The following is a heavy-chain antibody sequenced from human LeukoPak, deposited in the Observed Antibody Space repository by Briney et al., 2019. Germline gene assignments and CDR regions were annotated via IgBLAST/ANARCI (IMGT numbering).Heavy chain of an antibody. CDR1: GGTFSSYA. D-gene: IGHD6-13*01. Sequence: SVKVSCKASGGTFSSYAISWVRQAPGQGLEWMGGIIPIFGTAKYAQKFQGRVTITADESTRTAYMELSSLRSEDTAVYYCARDNREQQLVPPTFDYWGQGTLVTVSS. V-gene: IGHV1-69*01. J-gene: IGHJ4*02. CDR3: ARDNREQQLVPPTFDY. CDR2: IIPIFGTA.